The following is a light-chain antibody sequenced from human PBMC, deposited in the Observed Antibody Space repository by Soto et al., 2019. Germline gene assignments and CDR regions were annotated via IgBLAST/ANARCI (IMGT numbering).Light chain of an antibody. CDR3: QQYYSSPLT. J-gene: IGKJ1*01. CDR1: QSVLYSSNNKNY. CDR2: WAS. Sequence: DIVMTQSPDSLAVSLGERATINCKSSQSVLYSSNNKNYLAWYQQTPGQPPKLLIYWASTRESGVPDRFSGSGSGKDFTLTISSRQAEDVAVYYCQQYYSSPLTFGQGTKVEIK. V-gene: IGKV4-1*01.